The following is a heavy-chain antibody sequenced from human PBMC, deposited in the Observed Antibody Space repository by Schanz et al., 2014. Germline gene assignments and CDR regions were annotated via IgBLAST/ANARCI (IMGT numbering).Heavy chain of an antibody. J-gene: IGHJ4*02. V-gene: IGHV3-23*04. CDR1: GFTFGDYA. Sequence: EVQLVESGGGLVQPGGSLRLSCAASGFTFGDYAMTWVRQAPGKGLEWVSAISGGGGTTYYADSVKGRFTISRDNSKNTLYLQMNSLRAEDTAVYYCAKDRSWDYDSSGYFDYWGQGTLVTVSS. D-gene: IGHD3-22*01. CDR3: AKDRSWDYDSSGYFDY. CDR2: ISGGGGTT.